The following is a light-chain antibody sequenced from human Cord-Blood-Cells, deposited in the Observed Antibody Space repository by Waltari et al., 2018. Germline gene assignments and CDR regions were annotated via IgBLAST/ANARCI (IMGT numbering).Light chain of an antibody. CDR2: AAS. CDR3: LQDYNYPWT. CDR1: QGIRND. J-gene: IGKJ1*01. V-gene: IGKV1-6*01. Sequence: AIQMTQSQSSLSASVGDRVTITCRASQGIRNDLGCYQQKPGKAPKLLIYAASSLHSGVPSRFSGSGSGTDFTLTISSLQPEDFATYYCLQDYNYPWTFGQGTKVEIK.